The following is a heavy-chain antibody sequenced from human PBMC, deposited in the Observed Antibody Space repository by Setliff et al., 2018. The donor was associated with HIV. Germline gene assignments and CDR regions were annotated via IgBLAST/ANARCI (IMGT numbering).Heavy chain of an antibody. CDR1: GFSFSSLA. V-gene: IGHV3-30-3*01. CDR3: ARAPNWGSPHYFDF. D-gene: IGHD7-27*01. J-gene: IGHJ4*02. Sequence: LRLSCAASGFSFSSLAMHWVRQAPGKGLEWVAAISDDGTIKNYADSVKGRFTISRDSSTDTVYVQMNSLRVEDTAVYYCARAPNWGSPHYFDFWGQGTLVTVSS. CDR2: ISDDGTIK.